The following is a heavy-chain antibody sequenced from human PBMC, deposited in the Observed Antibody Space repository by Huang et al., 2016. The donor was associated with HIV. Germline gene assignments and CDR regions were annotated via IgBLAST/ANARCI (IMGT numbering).Heavy chain of an antibody. Sequence: QVHLVESGGGVVQPGRSLRLSCAASGFTFSTNPIHWVRQGPGQGLEWVAVISHDGSTKFYAESVEGRSAISRDNSKNMVYLQIYRLRVEDTGVYYCAREKGLEDWGQGTLVTVSS. J-gene: IGHJ4*02. V-gene: IGHV3-30*09. D-gene: IGHD1-1*01. CDR3: AREKGLED. CDR1: GFTFSTNP. CDR2: ISHDGSTK.